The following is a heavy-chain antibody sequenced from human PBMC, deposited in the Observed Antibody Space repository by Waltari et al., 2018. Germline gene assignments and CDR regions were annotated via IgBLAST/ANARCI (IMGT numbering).Heavy chain of an antibody. J-gene: IGHJ6*02. CDR3: ARDGDSSSWSYYYYYGRDV. CDR1: GGSISSSNW. Sequence: QVQLQESGPGLVKPSGTLSLTCAVSGGSISSSNWWSWVRQPPGKGLEWIGEIYHCGSTNYNPSLKSRVTRSVDKAKNQFSLKLSSVTAADTAVYYCARDGDSSSWSYYYYYGRDVWGQGTTVTVSS. V-gene: IGHV4-4*02. D-gene: IGHD6-13*01. CDR2: IYHCGST.